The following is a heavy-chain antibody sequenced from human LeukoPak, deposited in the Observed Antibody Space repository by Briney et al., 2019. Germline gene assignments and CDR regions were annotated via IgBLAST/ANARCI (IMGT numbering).Heavy chain of an antibody. V-gene: IGHV1-69*02. D-gene: IGHD5-12*01. J-gene: IGHJ3*02. CDR2: IIPILGIA. CDR1: GYTFTSYY. CDR3: LYSGYDLDAFDI. Sequence: ASVKVSCKASGYTFTSYYMHWVRQAPGQGLEWMGRIIPILGIANYAQKFQGRVTITADKSTSTAYMELSSLRSEDTAVYYCLYSGYDLDAFDIWGQGTMVTVSS.